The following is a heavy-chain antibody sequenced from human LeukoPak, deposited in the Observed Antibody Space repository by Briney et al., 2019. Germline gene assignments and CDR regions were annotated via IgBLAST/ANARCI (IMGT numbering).Heavy chain of an antibody. J-gene: IGHJ4*02. Sequence: GGSLRLSCAASGFTFSSYAMSWVRQAPGKGLEWVSAISGSGGSTYYADSVKGWFTISRDNSKNTLYLQMNSLRAEDTAVYYCAKDQGGSYYDSSGYYLAPLDYWGQGTLVTVSS. D-gene: IGHD3-22*01. CDR2: ISGSGGST. CDR3: AKDQGGSYYDSSGYYLAPLDY. CDR1: GFTFSSYA. V-gene: IGHV3-23*01.